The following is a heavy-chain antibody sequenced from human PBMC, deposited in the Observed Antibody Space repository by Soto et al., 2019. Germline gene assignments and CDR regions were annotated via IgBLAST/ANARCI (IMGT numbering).Heavy chain of an antibody. J-gene: IGHJ3*02. Sequence: QITLKESGPTLVKPTQTLTLTCTFSGFSLSTSGVGVGWIRQPPGKALEWLALIYWDDDKRYSPSLKSRLTITKDTSKNQVVLTMTNMDPVDTATYYSAHRKYDFWSGYYDAFDIWGQGTMVTVSS. CDR1: GFSLSTSGVG. D-gene: IGHD3-3*01. V-gene: IGHV2-5*02. CDR2: IYWDDDK. CDR3: AHRKYDFWSGYYDAFDI.